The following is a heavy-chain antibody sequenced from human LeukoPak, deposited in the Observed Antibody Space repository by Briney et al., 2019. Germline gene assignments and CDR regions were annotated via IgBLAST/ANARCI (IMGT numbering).Heavy chain of an antibody. CDR3: ARGGGTLDY. J-gene: IGHJ4*02. Sequence: KTSETLSLTCTVSGDSISSYYWSWIRQPPGKGLEWIGYIYDSGKTNYNASLISRVTISVDTSKNQFSLKLTSVTPADTAVYYCARGGGTLDYWGQGTPVTVSS. CDR2: IYDSGKT. D-gene: IGHD3-16*01. V-gene: IGHV4-59*01. CDR1: GDSISSYY.